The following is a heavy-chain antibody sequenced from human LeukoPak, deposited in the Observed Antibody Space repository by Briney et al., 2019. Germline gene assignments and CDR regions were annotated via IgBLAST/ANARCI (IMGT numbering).Heavy chain of an antibody. J-gene: IGHJ4*02. CDR2: INPYSGGT. CDR1: GYSFTGYY. D-gene: IGHD1-14*01. V-gene: IGHV1-2*02. CDR3: ARSPPDDF. Sequence: ASLKVSFKASGYSFTGYYLNWVRQAPGEGVEWMGWINPYSGGTNYAQKFQGRVTMTRDTSNTTAYLELNNLTPDDTAVYYCARSPPDDFWGQGTLVTVSS.